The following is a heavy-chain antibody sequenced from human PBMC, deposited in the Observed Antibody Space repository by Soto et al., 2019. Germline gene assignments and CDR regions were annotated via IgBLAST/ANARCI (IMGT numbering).Heavy chain of an antibody. D-gene: IGHD4-17*01. Sequence: GESLKISCKGSGYNFATHWIAWVRQMPGKGLEYMGIIYPGDSDTRYSPSFQGQVTFSADKSINTAYLQWSSLKASDTAMYYCARHGFYGDYASNYFDPWGQGTLVTVSS. CDR3: ARHGFYGDYASNYFDP. V-gene: IGHV5-51*01. CDR1: GYNFATHW. J-gene: IGHJ5*02. CDR2: IYPGDSDT.